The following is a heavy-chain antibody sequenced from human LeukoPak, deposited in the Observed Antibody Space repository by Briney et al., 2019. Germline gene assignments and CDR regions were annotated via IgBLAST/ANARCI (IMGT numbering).Heavy chain of an antibody. J-gene: IGHJ4*02. D-gene: IGHD2-2*01. V-gene: IGHV4-34*01. Sequence: SETLSLTCAVYGGSFSGYYWSWIRQPPGKGLEWIGEINHSGSTNYNPSLKSRVTISVDTSKNQFSLKLSSVTAADTAVYYCARHRYCSSTSCYRGGFDYWGQGTLVTVSS. CDR1: GGSFSGYY. CDR2: INHSGST. CDR3: ARHRYCSSTSCYRGGFDY.